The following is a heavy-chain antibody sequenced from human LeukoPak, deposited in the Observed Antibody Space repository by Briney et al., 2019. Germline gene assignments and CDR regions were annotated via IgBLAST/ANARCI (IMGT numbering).Heavy chain of an antibody. D-gene: IGHD2-21*01. CDR2: ITSGGTTI. V-gene: IGHV3-11*01. CDR1: GFTFSDYS. CDR3: VRCGLFYFDY. J-gene: IGHJ4*02. Sequence: GGSLRLSCATSGFTFSDYSMSWVRQAPGKGLEWLSYITSGGTTIYYAGSVKGRFTISRDNAKNSLHLQMSILRAEDTAVYYCVRCGLFYFDYWGQGTLVTVSS.